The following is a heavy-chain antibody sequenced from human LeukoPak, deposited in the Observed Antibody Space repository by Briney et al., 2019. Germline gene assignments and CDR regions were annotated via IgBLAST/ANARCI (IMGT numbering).Heavy chain of an antibody. J-gene: IGHJ4*02. D-gene: IGHD2-2*01. CDR1: VGSISSSSYY. V-gene: IGHV4-39*01. CDR3: ACCSSVAFRAVYWN. Sequence: SETLSLTCTVSVGSISSSSYYWGWIRQPPGKGLEWIGSIYYSGSTYYNPSLKSRVTISVDTSKNQFSLKLSSVTAADTAVYYCACCSSVAFRAVYWNWGQGTLVTVSS. CDR2: IYYSGST.